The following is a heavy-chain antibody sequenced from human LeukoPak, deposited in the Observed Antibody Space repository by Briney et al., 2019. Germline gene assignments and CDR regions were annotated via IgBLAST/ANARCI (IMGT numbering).Heavy chain of an antibody. V-gene: IGHV3-7*01. Sequence: PGGSLRLSRVASGFSFSSYWMAWVRQAPGKGLEWVANIKYDGSHKYYVDSVKGRFTISRDNAKNSVYLQMNSLRVDDTAVYFCASSHDSSGNDWGQGTMVTVSS. CDR1: GFSFSSYW. D-gene: IGHD3-22*01. CDR2: IKYDGSHK. CDR3: ASSHDSSGND. J-gene: IGHJ4*02.